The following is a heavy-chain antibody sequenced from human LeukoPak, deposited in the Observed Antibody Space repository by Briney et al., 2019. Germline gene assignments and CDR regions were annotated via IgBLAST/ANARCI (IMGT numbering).Heavy chain of an antibody. CDR3: ARVYSGYDGKGSSNWFDP. Sequence: GGSLRLSCAASGFTFSSYWMSWVRQAPGKGLEWVANIKQDGSEKYYVDSVKGRFTISRDNAKNSLYLQMDSLRAEDTAVYYCARVYSGYDGKGSSNWFDPWGQGTLVTVSS. CDR1: GFTFSSYW. V-gene: IGHV3-7*01. D-gene: IGHD5-12*01. CDR2: IKQDGSEK. J-gene: IGHJ5*02.